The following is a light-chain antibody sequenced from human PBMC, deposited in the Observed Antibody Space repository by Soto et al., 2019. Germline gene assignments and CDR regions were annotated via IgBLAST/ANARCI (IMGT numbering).Light chain of an antibody. Sequence: EIVLTQSPATLSLSPGERATLSCRAGQSVSRYLAWYQQKPGQAPRLLIYDASNRATGIPDRFSGSGSGTDFTLTISRLEPEDFAVYYCQKRSNWPPITFGQGTRLEIK. CDR1: QSVSRY. V-gene: IGKV3-11*01. CDR2: DAS. J-gene: IGKJ5*01. CDR3: QKRSNWPPIT.